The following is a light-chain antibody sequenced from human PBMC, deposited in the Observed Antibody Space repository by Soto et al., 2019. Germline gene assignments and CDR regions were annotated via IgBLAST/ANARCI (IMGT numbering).Light chain of an antibody. J-gene: IGLJ3*02. CDR3: AAWDDSLRGVM. CDR2: TND. CDR1: TSNIGSNN. V-gene: IGLV1-47*02. Sequence: QSVLAQPPSVSGTPGQRLTISCSGGTSNIGSNNVYWYQHLPGAAPKLLIDTNDQRPSGVPERFSGSRSGTSASLAISDLRSEDEGDYFCAAWDDSLRGVMFGGGTKLTVL.